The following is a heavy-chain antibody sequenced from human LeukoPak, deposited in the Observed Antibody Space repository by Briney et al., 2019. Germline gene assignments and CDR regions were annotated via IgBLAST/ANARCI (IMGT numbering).Heavy chain of an antibody. CDR2: IYYSGST. J-gene: IGHJ4*02. CDR3: ARYSFPVGRHFDY. V-gene: IGHV4-39*02. Sequence: NPSETLSLTCTVSGGSISSSSYYWGWIRQPPGKGLEWIGSIYYSGSTFYNPSLKSRVTMSVDTSTNHFSLKLSSVTAADTAVYYCARYSFPVGRHFDYWGQGTLVTVSS. CDR1: GGSISSSSYY. D-gene: IGHD1-26*01.